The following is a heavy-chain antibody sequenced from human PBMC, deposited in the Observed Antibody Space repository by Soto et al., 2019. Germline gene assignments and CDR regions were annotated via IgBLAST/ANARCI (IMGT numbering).Heavy chain of an antibody. D-gene: IGHD2-2*01. CDR1: GGSISSYY. CDR3: ARALVVPAAQNCFDP. CDR2: IYYSGST. V-gene: IGHV4-59*01. Sequence: SETLSLTCTVSGGSISSYYWSWIRQPPGKGLEWIGNIYYSGSTNYNPSLKSRVTISVDTSKNQFSLKLSSVTAADTAVYYCARALVVPAAQNCFDPWGQGTLVTVSS. J-gene: IGHJ5*02.